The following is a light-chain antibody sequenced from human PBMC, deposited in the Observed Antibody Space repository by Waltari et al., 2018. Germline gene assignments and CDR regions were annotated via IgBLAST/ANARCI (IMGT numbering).Light chain of an antibody. CDR1: SIDSPNEDH. J-gene: IGLJ3*02. V-gene: IGLV2-11*01. CDR3: CSYAGYFTWV. CDR2: DVN. Sequence: QSDLTQPPSVSGSPGQSVTISCTGSSIDSPNEDHVSWYPQHPGKAPRLIMFDVNRRPSGVPDRFSGSKSGNTASLTISGLQFADDSHYFCCSYAGYFTWVFGGGTKLTVL.